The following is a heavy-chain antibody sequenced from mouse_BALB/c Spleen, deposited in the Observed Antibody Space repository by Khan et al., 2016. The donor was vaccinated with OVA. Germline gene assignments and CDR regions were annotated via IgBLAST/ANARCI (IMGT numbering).Heavy chain of an antibody. D-gene: IGHD1-1*01. J-gene: IGHJ4*01. CDR2: ISYSGLT. CDR3: ARGNYYGYTMDY. Sequence: EVQLQESGPGLVKPSQSLSLTCTVTGYSITSNYAWNWIRQLPGNKLEWMGYISYSGLTSYNPSLKSRISITRDTSKNQFFLQLNSVTTEDTATYYCARGNYYGYTMDYWGQGTSVTVSS. CDR1: GYSITSNYA. V-gene: IGHV3-2*02.